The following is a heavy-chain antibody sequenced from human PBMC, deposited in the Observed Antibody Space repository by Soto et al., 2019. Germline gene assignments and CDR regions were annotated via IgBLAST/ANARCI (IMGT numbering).Heavy chain of an antibody. J-gene: IGHJ4*02. Sequence: PSETLSLTCTVSGASITFGGYSWSWIRQTPGKGLEWIGYINHLETTFYNPSFESRLTLSIDRAKNQFSLKLHSMSAADREVYFCARGGGSDSFDYWGQGILVTVSS. D-gene: IGHD1-26*01. CDR3: ARGGGSDSFDY. CDR1: GASITFGGYS. V-gene: IGHV4-30-2*01. CDR2: INHLETT.